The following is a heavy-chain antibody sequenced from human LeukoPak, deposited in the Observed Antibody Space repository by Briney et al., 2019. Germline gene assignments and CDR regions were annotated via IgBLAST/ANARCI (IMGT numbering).Heavy chain of an antibody. Sequence: SETLSLTCTVSGGSISSSSYYWGCIRQPPGKGLECIGRIYYSGSTYYNPSLKSRVTISVDTSKDQSSLKLSSVAAADTAVYYCARPALNCSSTSCWNYWGQGTLVTVSS. CDR2: IYYSGST. V-gene: IGHV4-39*07. CDR1: GGSISSSSYY. CDR3: ARPALNCSSTSCWNY. J-gene: IGHJ4*02. D-gene: IGHD2-2*01.